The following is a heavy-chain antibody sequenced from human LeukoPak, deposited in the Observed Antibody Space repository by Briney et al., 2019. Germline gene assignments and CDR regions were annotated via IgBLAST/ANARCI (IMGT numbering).Heavy chain of an antibody. CDR2: ISSSSSYI. V-gene: IGHV3-21*01. CDR3: ARSSPHCSSTSCYNDAFDI. Sequence: PGGSLRLSCAASGFTFSSYSMNWVRQAPGKGLEWVSSISSSSSYIYYADSVKGRFTISRDNAKNSLYLQMNILRAEDTAVYYCARSSPHCSSTSCYNDAFDIWGQGTMVTVSS. J-gene: IGHJ3*02. D-gene: IGHD2-2*02. CDR1: GFTFSSYS.